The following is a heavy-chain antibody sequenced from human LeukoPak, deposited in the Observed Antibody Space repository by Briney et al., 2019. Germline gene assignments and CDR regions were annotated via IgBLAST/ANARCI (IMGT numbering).Heavy chain of an antibody. J-gene: IGHJ4*02. CDR1: GGSISSGDYY. CDR3: ARYCSSTSCYPQYYFDY. Sequence: KASQTLSLTCTVSGGSISSGDYYWSWIRQPPGNGLEWIGYIYYSGSTYYNPSLKSRVTISVDTSKNQFSLKLSSVTAADTAVYYCARYCSSTSCYPQYYFDYWGQGTLVTVSS. D-gene: IGHD2-2*01. CDR2: IYYSGST. V-gene: IGHV4-30-4*01.